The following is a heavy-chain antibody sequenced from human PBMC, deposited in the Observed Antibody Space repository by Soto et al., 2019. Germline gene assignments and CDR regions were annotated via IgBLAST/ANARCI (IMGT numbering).Heavy chain of an antibody. J-gene: IGHJ6*03. V-gene: IGHV6-1*01. CDR2: TYYRSRWYY. CDR1: GDSVSSNSAA. D-gene: IGHD1-7*01. Sequence: SQTLSLTCVISGDSVSSNSAAWNWIRQSPSRGLEWLGRTYYRSRWYYDYAVSVKSRITVKPDTSKNQFSLQLTSVTPEDTAVYYCAGTTSHYWYYMDVWGKGTTVTGSS. CDR3: AGTTSHYWYYMDV.